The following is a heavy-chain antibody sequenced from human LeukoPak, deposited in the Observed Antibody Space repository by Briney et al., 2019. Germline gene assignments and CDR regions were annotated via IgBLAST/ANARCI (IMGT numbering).Heavy chain of an antibody. Sequence: SVKVSCKASGGTFSSYAISWVRQAPGQGLEWMGRIIPILGIANYAQKFQGRVTITADKSTSTAYMELSSLRSEDTAVYYCATTRDSSGYYYERLFDYWGQGTLVTVSS. CDR2: IIPILGIA. V-gene: IGHV1-69*04. D-gene: IGHD3-22*01. J-gene: IGHJ4*02. CDR3: ATTRDSSGYYYERLFDY. CDR1: GGTFSSYA.